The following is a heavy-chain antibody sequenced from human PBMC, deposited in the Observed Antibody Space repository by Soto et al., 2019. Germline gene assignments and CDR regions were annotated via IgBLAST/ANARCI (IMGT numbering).Heavy chain of an antibody. J-gene: IGHJ4*02. CDR1: GVTFGDYA. D-gene: IGHD3-9*01. Sequence: PGGSLRLSCTASGVTFGDYAMSWFRQAPGKGLEWVGFTRSKAYGGTTEYAASVKGRFTISRDTAKNSLYLQMNSLRAEDTALYFCARASPRGRYFDWLIFPLGHWGQGTLVTVSS. CDR2: TRSKAYGGTT. CDR3: ARASPRGRYFDWLIFPLGH. V-gene: IGHV3-49*03.